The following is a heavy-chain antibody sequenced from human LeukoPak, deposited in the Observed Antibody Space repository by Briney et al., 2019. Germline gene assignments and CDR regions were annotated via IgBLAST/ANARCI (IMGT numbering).Heavy chain of an antibody. CDR2: ISSSSSYM. J-gene: IGHJ4*02. V-gene: IGHV3-21*01. D-gene: IGHD6-19*01. Sequence: GGSLRLSCGASGLIFSRYYMIWASQAPGKGLEWVSSISSSSSYMFYADSVRGRFTISRDNAKNSLYLQMNSLRAEDTAVYYCARDRGSGWHTFDYWGQGTLVTVSS. CDR1: GLIFSRYY. CDR3: ARDRGSGWHTFDY.